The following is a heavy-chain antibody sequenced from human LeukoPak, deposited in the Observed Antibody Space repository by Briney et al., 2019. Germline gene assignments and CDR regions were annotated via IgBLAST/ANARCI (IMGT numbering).Heavy chain of an antibody. D-gene: IGHD4-17*01. CDR1: GYTFTGYY. Sequence: ASVKVSCKASGYTFTGYYIHWVRQAPGQGLEWMGWINPNTGGTTNAQKFQGRVTMTEDTSTDTAYMELSSLRSEDTAVYYCATLLDYGDDSDYWGQGTLVTVSS. CDR3: ATLLDYGDDSDY. J-gene: IGHJ4*02. CDR2: INPNTGGT. V-gene: IGHV1-2*02.